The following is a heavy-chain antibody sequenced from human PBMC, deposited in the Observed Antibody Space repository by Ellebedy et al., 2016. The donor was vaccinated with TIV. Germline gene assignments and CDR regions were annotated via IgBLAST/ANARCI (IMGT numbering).Heavy chain of an antibody. CDR3: ARNTPMAEYFDY. J-gene: IGHJ4*02. CDR1: GYTFTSYG. V-gene: IGHV1-18*01. Sequence: AASVKVSCKASGYTFTSYGISWARQAPGQGREWMGWISAYNGNTNYAQKLQGRVTMTTDTSTSTAYMELRSLRSDDTAVYYCARNTPMAEYFDYWGQGTLVTVSS. D-gene: IGHD5-18*01. CDR2: ISAYNGNT.